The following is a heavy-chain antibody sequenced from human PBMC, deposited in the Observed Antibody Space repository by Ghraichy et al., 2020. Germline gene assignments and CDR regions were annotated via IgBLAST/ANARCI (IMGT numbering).Heavy chain of an antibody. D-gene: IGHD3-3*01. CDR2: ISYDGSNK. J-gene: IGHJ6*03. CDR3: AREEGDYYDFWSGHFYYYYYYMDV. V-gene: IGHV3-30*04. Sequence: GGSLRLSCAASGFTFSSYAMHWVRQAPGKGLEWVAVISYDGSNKYYADSVKGRFTISRDNSKNTLYLQMNSLRAEDTAVYYCAREEGDYYDFWSGHFYYYYYYMDVWGKGTTVTVSS. CDR1: GFTFSSYA.